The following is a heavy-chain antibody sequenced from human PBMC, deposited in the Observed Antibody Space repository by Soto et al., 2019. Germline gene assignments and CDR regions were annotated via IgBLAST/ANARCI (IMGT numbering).Heavy chain of an antibody. Sequence: PSETLSLTCAVSGGSIISGGYSWSLIRQPPGKGLEWIGYIYHSGSTYYNPSLKSRVTMSVDTSKNQFSLRLSSVTAADTAVYYCARYKRLIVDSWGRGTLVTVSS. V-gene: IGHV4-30-2*01. J-gene: IGHJ4*02. CDR3: ARYKRLIVDS. CDR2: IYHSGST. CDR1: GGSIISGGYS. D-gene: IGHD3-22*01.